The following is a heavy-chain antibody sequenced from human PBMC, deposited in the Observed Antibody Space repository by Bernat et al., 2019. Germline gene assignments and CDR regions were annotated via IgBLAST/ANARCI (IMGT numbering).Heavy chain of an antibody. D-gene: IGHD3-10*01. CDR3: ARDDDVTPSSGFDY. Sequence: EVQLVESGGGLVQPGGSLRLSCAASGFTFSSYWMHWVRQAPGKGLVWVSRINGDGSSTSYADALKGRFTISRDNGKNTLYLQMNRLRGEDTAVYYCARDDDVTPSSGFDYWGQGTLVTVSS. CDR2: INGDGSST. CDR1: GFTFSSYW. J-gene: IGHJ4*02. V-gene: IGHV3-74*01.